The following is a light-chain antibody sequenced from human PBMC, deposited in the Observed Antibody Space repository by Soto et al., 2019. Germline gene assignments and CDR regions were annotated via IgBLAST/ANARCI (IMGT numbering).Light chain of an antibody. CDR2: GAS. V-gene: IGKV1-39*01. CDR3: QQRYNTPLT. J-gene: IGKJ4*01. CDR1: QTISNY. Sequence: EIQRTRAPSSLAASVGDRVTITCRASQTISNYLNWYQQKPGKVPKLLIYGASSLQSGVTSRFSGSGSGTDFTLTISSLQPEDFATYYCQQRYNTPLTSARRTNVDIK.